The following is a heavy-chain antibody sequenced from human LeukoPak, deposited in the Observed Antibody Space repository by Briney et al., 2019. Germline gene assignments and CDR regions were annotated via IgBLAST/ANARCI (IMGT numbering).Heavy chain of an antibody. CDR1: GGSISSYY. Sequence: SETLSLTCTVSGGSISSYYWSWIRQPAGMGLEWIGRIYTSGSTNYNPSLKSRVTMSVDTSKNQFSLKLSSVTAADTALYYCARHVGSGSYNRAFDIWGQGTMVTVSS. D-gene: IGHD3-10*01. CDR2: IYTSGST. CDR3: ARHVGSGSYNRAFDI. V-gene: IGHV4-4*07. J-gene: IGHJ3*02.